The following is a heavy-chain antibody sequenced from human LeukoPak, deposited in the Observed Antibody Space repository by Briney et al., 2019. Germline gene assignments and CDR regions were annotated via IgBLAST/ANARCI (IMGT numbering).Heavy chain of an antibody. CDR3: ARQLFSALDY. CDR2: IHPGDSDT. CDR1: ALIPTTTW. J-gene: IGHJ4*02. Sequence: GQPRNIPSKASALIPTTTWILSSSQIPANYLEWMGIIHPGDSDTRYSPSFQGQVTFSADKSISTAYLQWSGLKASDTAMYYCARQLFSALDYWGQGTLVTVSS. D-gene: IGHD1-26*01. V-gene: IGHV5-51*01.